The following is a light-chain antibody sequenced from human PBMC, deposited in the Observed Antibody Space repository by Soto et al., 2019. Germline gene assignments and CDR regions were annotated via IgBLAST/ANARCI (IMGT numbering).Light chain of an antibody. J-gene: IGKJ5*01. CDR2: DVS. V-gene: IGKV1-33*01. CDR3: QQYDKVPVT. Sequence: DIQMTQSPSSLSASVGDRVTITCQASQDVNNSLNWYQQKPRKAPNLLIYDVSNLGTGVPSRFSGSGSGTDFTVTITRLQPEDIGTYYCQQYDKVPVTFGQGTRLEIK. CDR1: QDVNNS.